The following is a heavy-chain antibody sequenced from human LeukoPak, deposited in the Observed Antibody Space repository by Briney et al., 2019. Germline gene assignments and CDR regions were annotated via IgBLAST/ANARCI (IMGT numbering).Heavy chain of an antibody. J-gene: IGHJ1*01. V-gene: IGHV1-69*13. Sequence: ASVKVSCKASGGTFSSYAISWVRQAPGQGLEWMGGIIPIFGTANYAQKFQGRVTITADESTSTAYMELSSLRSEDTAVYYCATCSSTSCYRTEYFQHWGQGTLVTVSS. D-gene: IGHD2-2*01. CDR2: IIPIFGTA. CDR3: ATCSSTSCYRTEYFQH. CDR1: GGTFSSYA.